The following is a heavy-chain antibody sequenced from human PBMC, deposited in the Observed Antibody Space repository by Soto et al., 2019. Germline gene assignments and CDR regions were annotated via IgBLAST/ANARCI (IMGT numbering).Heavy chain of an antibody. V-gene: IGHV4-34*09. CDR1: GGSFSGYN. Sequence: ASETLSLTCAVYGGSFSGYNWTWIRQHPGEGLEWIGDIYYSGSTNYNPSLKSRVTISVDTSKNQFSLKLSSVTAADTAVYYCARAYGSGYMDVWGQGTTVTVSS. J-gene: IGHJ6*02. D-gene: IGHD3-10*01. CDR3: ARAYGSGYMDV. CDR2: IYYSGST.